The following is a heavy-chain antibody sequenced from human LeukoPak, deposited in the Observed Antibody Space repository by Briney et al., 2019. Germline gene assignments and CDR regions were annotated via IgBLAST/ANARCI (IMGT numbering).Heavy chain of an antibody. D-gene: IGHD3-3*01. CDR1: GGSISSGGYY. CDR2: IYHSGST. V-gene: IGHV4-30-2*01. J-gene: IGHJ4*02. Sequence: SQTLSLTCTVSGGSISSGGYYWSWIRQPPGKGLEWIGYIYHSGSTYYNPSLRSRVTISVDRSKNQFSLKLSSVTAADTAVYYCARLGDFWSGLVDYWGQGTLVTVSS. CDR3: ARLGDFWSGLVDY.